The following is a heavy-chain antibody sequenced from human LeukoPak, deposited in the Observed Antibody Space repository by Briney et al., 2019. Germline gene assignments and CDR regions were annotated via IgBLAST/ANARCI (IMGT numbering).Heavy chain of an antibody. J-gene: IGHJ4*02. D-gene: IGHD6-19*01. Sequence: GGSLRLSCAASGFAFSSQAMGWVRQALGKGLEWVSVISDSGSITYYADSVKGLFTISRDNSKNTLFLQMSSLRAEDTAVYYCAKDARRTNGWYFFDYWGRGTLVTVSS. CDR1: GFAFSSQA. CDR2: ISDSGSIT. V-gene: IGHV3-23*01. CDR3: AKDARRTNGWYFFDY.